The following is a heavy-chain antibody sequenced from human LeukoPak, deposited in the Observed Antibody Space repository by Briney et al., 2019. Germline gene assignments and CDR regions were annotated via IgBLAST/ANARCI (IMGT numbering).Heavy chain of an antibody. V-gene: IGHV1-69*05. Sequence: ASVKVSCKASGGTFSSYAISWVRQAPGQGLEWMGRIIPIFGTANYAQKFQGRVTITTDESTSTANMELSSLRSEDTAVYYCASHSSSWYNAFDIWGQGTMVTVSS. D-gene: IGHD6-13*01. CDR2: IIPIFGTA. CDR1: GGTFSSYA. J-gene: IGHJ3*02. CDR3: ASHSSSWYNAFDI.